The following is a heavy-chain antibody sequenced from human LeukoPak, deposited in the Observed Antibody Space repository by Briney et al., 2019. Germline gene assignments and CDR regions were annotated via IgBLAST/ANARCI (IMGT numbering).Heavy chain of an antibody. CDR3: ARELSGSISRHFDY. CDR1: GLIFSNYW. V-gene: IGHV3-74*01. D-gene: IGHD2-15*01. Sequence: AGGSLRLSCEASGLIFSNYWMHWVRQAPGKGPVWVSRINTDGNITTYADSVKGRFSISRDNAKNALYLQMNSLRAEDTAVFYCARELSGSISRHFDYWGQGTLVTVSS. CDR2: INTDGNIT. J-gene: IGHJ4*02.